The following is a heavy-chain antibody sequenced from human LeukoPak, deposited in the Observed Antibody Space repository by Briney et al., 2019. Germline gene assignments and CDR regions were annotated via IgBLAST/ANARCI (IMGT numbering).Heavy chain of an antibody. Sequence: ASVKVSCKASGYTFTGHYIHWLRQAPGQGLEWMGRINPNSGGTKYAQKFQGRVTMTGDTSISTAYMDLYRLRSDETAVYYCARTLLDERSGYLDYWGQGTLVTVSS. CDR2: INPNSGGT. V-gene: IGHV1-2*06. D-gene: IGHD3-22*01. CDR1: GYTFTGHY. CDR3: ARTLLDERSGYLDY. J-gene: IGHJ4*02.